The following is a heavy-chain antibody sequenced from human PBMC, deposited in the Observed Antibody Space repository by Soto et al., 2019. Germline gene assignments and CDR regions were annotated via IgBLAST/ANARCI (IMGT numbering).Heavy chain of an antibody. CDR2: ISYRGSA. Sequence: SETLSLTCTVSAGSITTSYWSWIRQPLGKALEWIGYISYRGSANYNPSLKSRLTISIDTSKSQISLKLTSMTTADTAVYYCASSGIVGREVNTWFDPWGQGTLVTVSS. D-gene: IGHD3-22*01. CDR1: AGSITTSY. J-gene: IGHJ5*02. V-gene: IGHV4-59*01. CDR3: ASSGIVGREVNTWFDP.